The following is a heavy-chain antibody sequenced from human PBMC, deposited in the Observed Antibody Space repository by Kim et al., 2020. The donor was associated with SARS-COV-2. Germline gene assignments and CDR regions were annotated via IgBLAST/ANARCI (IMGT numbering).Heavy chain of an antibody. J-gene: IGHJ3*02. CDR2: MRSKANSYAT. V-gene: IGHV3-73*01. D-gene: IGHD6-13*01. CDR1: GFNFSDSA. CDR3: TRVPPYSNSWWDAFDI. Sequence: GGSLRLSCAASGFNFSDSAMYWVRQASGKGLEWVGRMRSKANSYATAYDVSVKGRFIISRDDSKNTAYLHMNSLKTEDTAIYYCTRVPPYSNSWWDAFDIWGQGTTVTLSS.